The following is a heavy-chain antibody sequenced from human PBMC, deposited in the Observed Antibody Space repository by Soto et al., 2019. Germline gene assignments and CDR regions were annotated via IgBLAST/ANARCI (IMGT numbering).Heavy chain of an antibody. CDR1: GFTFSSYA. J-gene: IGHJ4*02. V-gene: IGHV3-23*01. CDR2: ISGSGGST. CDR3: GAGSGSYYNGHYFDY. D-gene: IGHD3-10*01. Sequence: EVQLLESGGGLVQPGGSLRLSCAASGFTFSSYAMRWVRQAPGKGLEWVSAISGSGGSTYYADSVKGRFTISRDNSKNTLYLQMNSLRAEDTAVYYCGAGSGSYYNGHYFDYWGQGTLVTVSS.